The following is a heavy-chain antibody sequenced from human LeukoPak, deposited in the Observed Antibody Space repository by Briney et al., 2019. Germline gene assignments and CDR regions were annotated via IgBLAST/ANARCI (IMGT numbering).Heavy chain of an antibody. J-gene: IGHJ4*02. Sequence: SETLSLTCTVSGGSISGYYWSWIRQPPGKGLEWIGEINHSGSTNYNPPLKSRVTISVDTSKNQFSLKLSSVTAADTAVYYCASRIPAAIRFGYFDYWGQGTLVTVSS. CDR2: INHSGST. CDR1: GGSISGYY. D-gene: IGHD2-2*02. V-gene: IGHV4-34*01. CDR3: ASRIPAAIRFGYFDY.